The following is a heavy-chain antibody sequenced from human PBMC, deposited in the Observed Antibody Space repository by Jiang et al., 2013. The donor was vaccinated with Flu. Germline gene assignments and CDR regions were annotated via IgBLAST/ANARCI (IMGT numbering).Heavy chain of an antibody. CDR1: DSPLMIMP. V-gene: IGHV3-9*01. CDR3: AKEGSGTIYYYYGMDV. Sequence: GRSPRDSPVQPLDSPLMIMPCDWVRQAPGKGLEWVSGISWNSGSIGYADSVKGRFTISRDNAKNSLYLQMNSLRAEDTALYYCAKEGSGTIYYYYGMDVWGQGTTVTVSS. CDR2: ISWNSGSI. D-gene: IGHD1-14*01. J-gene: IGHJ6*02.